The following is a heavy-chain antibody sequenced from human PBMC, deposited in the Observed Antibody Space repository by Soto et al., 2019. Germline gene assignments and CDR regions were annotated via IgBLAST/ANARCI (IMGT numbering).Heavy chain of an antibody. Sequence: ASVKVSCKASGYTFTGYYMHWVRQAPGQGLEWMGWINPNSGGTNYAQKFQGRVTMTRDTSISTAYMELSRLRSDDTAVYYCARESSSSWYYYYGMDVWGQGTTVTVAS. CDR1: GYTFTGYY. J-gene: IGHJ6*02. CDR3: ARESSSSWYYYYGMDV. V-gene: IGHV1-2*02. CDR2: INPNSGGT. D-gene: IGHD6-13*01.